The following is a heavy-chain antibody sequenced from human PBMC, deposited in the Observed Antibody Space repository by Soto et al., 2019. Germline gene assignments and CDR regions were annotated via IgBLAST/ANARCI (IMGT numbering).Heavy chain of an antibody. CDR2: VNPNSGNT. D-gene: IGHD3-3*01. J-gene: IGHJ5*02. V-gene: IGHV1-8*01. Sequence: ASVKVSCKASGYTFTSYDINWVRQATGQGLEWMGWVNPNSGNTGYAQKFQGRVTMTRNTSISTAYMELSSLRSEDTAVYYCARRFLEWLATFDPWGQGTLVTV. CDR3: ARRFLEWLATFDP. CDR1: GYTFTSYD.